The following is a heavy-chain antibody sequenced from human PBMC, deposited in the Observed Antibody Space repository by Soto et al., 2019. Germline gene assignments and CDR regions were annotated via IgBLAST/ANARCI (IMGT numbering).Heavy chain of an antibody. D-gene: IGHD5-12*01. CDR3: AKGRVATNTYYYYYYMDV. V-gene: IGHV3-9*01. J-gene: IGHJ6*03. CDR2: INWNSGSI. CDR1: GFTFHDYA. Sequence: DVQLVESGGGLVQPGRSLRLSCAASGFTFHDYAMHWVRQAPGKGLEWVSGINWNSGSIGYADSVKGRFSISRDNAKNSLYLEMNSLRPEDTALYYCAKGRVATNTYYYYYYMDVWGKGTTVTDSS.